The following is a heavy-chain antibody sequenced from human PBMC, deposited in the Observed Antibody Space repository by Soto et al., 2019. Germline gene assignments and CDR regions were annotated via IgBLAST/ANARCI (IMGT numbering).Heavy chain of an antibody. CDR3: ARDTGLAPTVWGY. CDR1: GDSIRGGGHC. D-gene: IGHD7-27*01. V-gene: IGHV4-31*03. J-gene: IGHJ4*03. CDR2: VYHSGST. Sequence: QVQLQESGPGLVKPSQTLSLTCSVSGDSIRGGGHCWNWIRQFPGKGLEWIGYVYHSGSTHYNPSLRGRLTISIDTSKNQLSLRLISVTAADTALYYCARDTGLAPTVWGYWGHGTQVTVSS.